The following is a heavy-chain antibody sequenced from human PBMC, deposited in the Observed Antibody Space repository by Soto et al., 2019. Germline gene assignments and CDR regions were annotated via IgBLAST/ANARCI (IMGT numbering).Heavy chain of an antibody. CDR1: GYLFTAYS. CDR2: VNPSGGST. CDR3: AREENCSGGTCYSEYFHR. V-gene: IGHV1-46*01. D-gene: IGHD2-15*01. J-gene: IGHJ1*01. Sequence: ASVKVSCKASGYLFTAYSMLWVRLAPGQGLEWMGVVNPSGGSTKYAQNFQGRVTMTRDTSTTTIYMELSSLRSDDTAIYYCAREENCSGGTCYSEYFHRWGQGTLVTVS.